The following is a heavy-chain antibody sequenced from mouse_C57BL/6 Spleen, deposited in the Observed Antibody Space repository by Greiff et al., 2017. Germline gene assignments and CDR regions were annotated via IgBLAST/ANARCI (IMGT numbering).Heavy chain of an antibody. CDR1: GFTFSSYG. J-gene: IGHJ4*01. CDR2: ISSGGSYT. Sequence: EVKLVESGGDLVKPGGSLKLSCAASGFTFSSYGMSWVRQTPDKRLEWVGTISSGGSYTYYPDSVKGRFTISRDNAKNTLYLQMSSLKSEDTAMYYCARQGQLVTAVRWAPIDYWGQGTSVTVSS. D-gene: IGHD3-3*01. V-gene: IGHV5-6*02. CDR3: ARQGQLVTAVRWAPIDY.